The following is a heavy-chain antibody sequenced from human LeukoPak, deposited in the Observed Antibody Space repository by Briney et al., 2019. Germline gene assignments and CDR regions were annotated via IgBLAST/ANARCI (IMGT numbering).Heavy chain of an antibody. CDR1: GGSISSYY. V-gene: IGHV4-59*08. J-gene: IGHJ5*02. CDR3: ARHRGYDSTHYNWFDP. Sequence: SETLSLTCTVSGGSISSYYWSWIRQPPGKGLEWIGYIYYSGSTNYNPSLKSRVTISVDTSKNQFSLKLSSVTAADTAVYYCARHRGYDSTHYNWFDPWGQGTLVTVSS. D-gene: IGHD3-22*01. CDR2: IYYSGST.